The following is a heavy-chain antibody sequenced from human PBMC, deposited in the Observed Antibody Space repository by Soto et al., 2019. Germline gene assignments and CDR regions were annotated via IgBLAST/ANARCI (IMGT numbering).Heavy chain of an antibody. CDR1: GGTFSSYA. D-gene: IGHD1-1*01. J-gene: IGHJ4*02. V-gene: IGHV1-69*13. Sequence: ASVKVSCKASGGTFSSYAISWVRQAPGQGLEWMGGIIPIFGTANYAQKFQGRVTITADESTSTAYMELSSLRSEDTAVYYCASQKLDVPAYFDYWGQGTLVTVSS. CDR3: ASQKLDVPAYFDY. CDR2: IIPIFGTA.